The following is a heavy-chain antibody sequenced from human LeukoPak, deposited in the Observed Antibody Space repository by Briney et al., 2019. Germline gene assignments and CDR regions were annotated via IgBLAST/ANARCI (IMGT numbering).Heavy chain of an antibody. J-gene: IGHJ4*02. CDR1: GGSFSGYY. CDR2: INHSGST. V-gene: IGHV4-34*01. D-gene: IGHD1-26*01. CDR3: ARGLTVVNDSGSLHLDY. Sequence: KPSETLSLTCAVYGGSFSGYYWSWIRQPPGKGLEWIGEINHSGSTNYNPSLKSRVTISVDTSKNQFSLKLSSVTAADTAVYYCARGLTVVNDSGSLHLDYWGQGTLVTVSS.